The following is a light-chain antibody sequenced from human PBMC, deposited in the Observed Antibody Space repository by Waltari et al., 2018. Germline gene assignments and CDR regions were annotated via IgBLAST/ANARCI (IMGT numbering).Light chain of an antibody. V-gene: IGKV3-15*01. Sequence: EIILTQSPATLSVLPGEETSPSCRASQRVNTNLAWYQHKPGQAPRLLIYGASIRATGIPARFRGSGSGTEFTLTISSLQSEDLAVYYCQQYINRPRTFGQGTKVEIK. CDR1: QRVNTN. CDR3: QQYINRPRT. CDR2: GAS. J-gene: IGKJ1*01.